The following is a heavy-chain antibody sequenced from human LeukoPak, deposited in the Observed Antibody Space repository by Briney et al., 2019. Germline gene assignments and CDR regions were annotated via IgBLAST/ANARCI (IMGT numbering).Heavy chain of an antibody. V-gene: IGHV3-23*01. CDR1: GFTFSSYA. Sequence: GGSLRLSCAASGFTFSSYAMNWVRQAPGKGLEWVSAISGSGGGTYYADSVKGRFTISRDNSKNTLYLQMNSLRAEDTAVYYCAKDQAGPGTYSSSWYEGDAFDIWGQGTMVTVSS. CDR3: AKDQAGPGTYSSSWYEGDAFDI. D-gene: IGHD6-13*01. CDR2: ISGSGGGT. J-gene: IGHJ3*02.